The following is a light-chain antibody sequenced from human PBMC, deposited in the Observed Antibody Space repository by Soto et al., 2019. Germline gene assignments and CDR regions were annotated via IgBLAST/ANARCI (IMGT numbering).Light chain of an antibody. Sequence: QSVLTQPPSVSAAPGQKVTISCSGSSSNIGNNYVSWYQQLPGTAPKLLIYENNKRPSGIPDRFAGSKSGTSATLGITGLQTGDEADDYCGTWDSRLSANVFGTGTKLTVL. V-gene: IGLV1-51*02. CDR2: ENN. J-gene: IGLJ1*01. CDR1: SSNIGNNY. CDR3: GTWDSRLSANV.